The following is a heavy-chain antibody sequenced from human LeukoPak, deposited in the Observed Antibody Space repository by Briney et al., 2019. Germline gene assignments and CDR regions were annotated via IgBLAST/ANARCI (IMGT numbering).Heavy chain of an antibody. CDR2: ISSRGYT. CDR1: GGSVSSHW. J-gene: IGHJ4*03. D-gene: IGHD6-19*01. CDR3: VSTMIREWGGWYDIDY. Sequence: SETLSLTCTVSGGSVSSHWWIWIRQPAGKGLEWIGRISSRGYTNYNPSLKSRVSISVDTSKNKFSLKLNSGTAADTAVYYCVSTMIREWGGWYDIDYWGRGTRVTVSS. V-gene: IGHV4-4*07.